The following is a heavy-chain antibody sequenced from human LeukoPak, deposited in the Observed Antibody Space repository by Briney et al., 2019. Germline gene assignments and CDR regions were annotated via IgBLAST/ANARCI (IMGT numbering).Heavy chain of an antibody. CDR2: IKQDGSEK. Sequence: RSGGSLRLSCAASGFTFNSYRMSWGRAAPGKGLEWVVNIKQDGSEKYYMDSVKGRSTISRDNPKNSLSLQMNRLRAEEPAVYYCARSGAYGFYIWGQGTTATLSS. V-gene: IGHV3-7*01. CDR1: GFTFNSYR. J-gene: IGHJ3*02. CDR3: ARSGAYGFYI. D-gene: IGHD3-10*01.